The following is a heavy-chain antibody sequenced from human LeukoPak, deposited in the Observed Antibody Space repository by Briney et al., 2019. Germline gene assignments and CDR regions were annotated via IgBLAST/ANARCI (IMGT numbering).Heavy chain of an antibody. Sequence: GGSLRLSCAASGFTFSSYGMHWVRQAPGKGLEWVAVISYDGSNKYYADSVKGRFTISRDNSKNTLYLQMNSLRAEDTAVYYCAKSEIVGATPAGDYWGQGTLVTVSS. CDR1: GFTFSSYG. D-gene: IGHD1-26*01. V-gene: IGHV3-30*18. J-gene: IGHJ4*02. CDR3: AKSEIVGATPAGDY. CDR2: ISYDGSNK.